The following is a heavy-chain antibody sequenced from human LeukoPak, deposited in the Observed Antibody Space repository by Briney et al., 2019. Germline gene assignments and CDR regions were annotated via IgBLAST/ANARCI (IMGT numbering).Heavy chain of an antibody. CDR3: ARGGLRGEGPYYFDY. D-gene: IGHD3-10*01. CDR2: IYTSGST. J-gene: IGHJ4*02. CDR1: GGSISSYY. V-gene: IGHV4-4*07. Sequence: SETLSLTCTVSGGSISSYYWSWIRQPAGKGLEWIGRIYTSGSTNYNPSLKSRVTMSVDTSKNQFSLKLSSVTAADTAVYYCARGGLRGEGPYYFDYWGQGTLVTVSS.